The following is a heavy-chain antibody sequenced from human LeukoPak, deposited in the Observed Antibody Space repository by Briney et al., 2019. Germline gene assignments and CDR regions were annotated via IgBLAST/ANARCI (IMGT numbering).Heavy chain of an antibody. J-gene: IGHJ4*02. CDR2: IYSGGNT. D-gene: IGHD6-19*01. CDR3: AKDLRRGVVAVAGTGFDY. CDR1: GFTVSSNY. V-gene: IGHV3-53*05. Sequence: PGGSLRLSCAASGFTVSSNYMSWVRQAPGKGLEWVSVIYSGGNTYYADSVKGRFTISRDNSKNTLYLQMNSLRAEDTAVYYCAKDLRRGVVAVAGTGFDYWGQGTLVTVSS.